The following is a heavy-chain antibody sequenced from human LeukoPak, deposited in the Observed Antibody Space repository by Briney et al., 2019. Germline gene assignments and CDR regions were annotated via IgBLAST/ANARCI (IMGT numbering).Heavy chain of an antibody. D-gene: IGHD6-13*01. CDR2: IYSSGST. CDR3: ARGGGSSWLSPLDY. J-gene: IGHJ4*02. V-gene: IGHV4-4*07. CDR1: GGSISSYY. Sequence: SETLSLTCTVSGGSISSYYWSWMRQPAGKGLEWIGRIYSSGSTAYNPSLRSRLTVSLDTSKNQFSLKPISVTAADTAVYYCARGGGSSWLSPLDYWGQGALVTVSS.